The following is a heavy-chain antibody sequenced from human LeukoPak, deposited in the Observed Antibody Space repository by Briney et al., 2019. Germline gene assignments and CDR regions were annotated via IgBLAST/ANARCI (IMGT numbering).Heavy chain of an antibody. Sequence: RASVKVSCKASGYTFTGYYMHWVRQAPGQGLEWMGWINPNSGGTNYAQKFQGRVTLTRDTSISTAYMELSRLSSDDTAVYYCARPLYSDTWYPIFDSWGQGTLVTVSS. J-gene: IGHJ4*02. V-gene: IGHV1-2*02. CDR3: ARPLYSDTWYPIFDS. CDR2: INPNSGGT. D-gene: IGHD6-13*01. CDR1: GYTFTGYY.